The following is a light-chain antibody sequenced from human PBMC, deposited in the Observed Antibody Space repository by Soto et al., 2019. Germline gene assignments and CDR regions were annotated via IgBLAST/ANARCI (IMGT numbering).Light chain of an antibody. CDR2: MND. CDR1: TSNILRNY. V-gene: IGLV1-47*01. CDR3: ASWDDSLSGDV. Sequence: QSVLTKPPSASGNPGQRLTISCSGSTSNILRNYVYWYRQLPGTAPRLLISMNDQRPSGVPDRFSGSKSGTSASLAISGLRSEDEADYYCASWDDSLSGDVFGTGTKVTVL. J-gene: IGLJ1*01.